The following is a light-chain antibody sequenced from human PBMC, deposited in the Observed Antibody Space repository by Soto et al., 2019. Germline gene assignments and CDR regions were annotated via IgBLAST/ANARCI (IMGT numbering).Light chain of an antibody. J-gene: IGKJ1*01. CDR2: GAS. Sequence: DIPMTQSPSSLSASLGDRVSLNCRASQTIGTNLNWYQQKLGKAPKVLISGASTLQSGVPSRFSGSGFGIDFTLTISSLQPEVFATYYCQHNCSTPPTFGPGTKVEIK. CDR3: QHNCSTPPT. V-gene: IGKV1-39*01. CDR1: QTIGTN.